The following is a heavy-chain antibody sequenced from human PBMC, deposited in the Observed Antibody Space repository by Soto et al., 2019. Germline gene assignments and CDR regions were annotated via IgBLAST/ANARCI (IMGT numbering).Heavy chain of an antibody. CDR2: IIPRSGTS. CDR3: ARAGPYTMIVTSPGAFDI. CDR1: GDTFSTYT. V-gene: IGHV1-69*13. D-gene: IGHD3-22*01. Sequence: ASVKVSCKASGDTFSTYTITWVRQAPGQGLEWMGGIIPRSGTSNYAQKFQGRVTITADESTSTAYMELSSLRSEDTAVYYCARAGPYTMIVTSPGAFDIWGQGTMVTVSS. J-gene: IGHJ3*02.